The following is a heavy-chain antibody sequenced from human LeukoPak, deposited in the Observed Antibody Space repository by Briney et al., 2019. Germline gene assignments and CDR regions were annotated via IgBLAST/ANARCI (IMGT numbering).Heavy chain of an antibody. Sequence: GGSLRLSCAASGFTFSNYTMHWVRQAPGKGLEWVTLISYDGGNKYYADSVKGRFTISRDNSKNTLYLQMNSLRAEDTAVYYCARQALAAASHDAFDIWGQGTMVTASS. CDR3: ARQALAAASHDAFDI. CDR1: GFTFSNYT. CDR2: ISYDGGNK. D-gene: IGHD6-13*01. J-gene: IGHJ3*02. V-gene: IGHV3-30*14.